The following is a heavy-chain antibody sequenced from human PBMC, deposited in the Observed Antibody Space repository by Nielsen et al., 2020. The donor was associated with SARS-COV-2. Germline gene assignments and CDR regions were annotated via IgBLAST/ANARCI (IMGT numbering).Heavy chain of an antibody. V-gene: IGHV1-2*06. J-gene: IGHJ6*02. D-gene: IGHD3/OR15-3a*01. CDR2: INPYSGGT. CDR1: GYTFTDYY. Sequence: ASVKLSCKASGYTFTDYYIHWVRQAPGQGLEWMGRINPYSGGTNYAQKFQGTVTMTRDASISTVYMELTSDDTAVYYCARARATIFGLVMSYGMDVWGQGTTVAVSS. CDR3: ARARATIFGLVMSYGMDV.